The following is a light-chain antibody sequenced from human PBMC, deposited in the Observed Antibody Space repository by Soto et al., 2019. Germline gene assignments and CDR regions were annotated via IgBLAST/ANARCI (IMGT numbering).Light chain of an antibody. CDR3: QQSFSTPRFT. CDR1: QGISSY. J-gene: IGKJ3*01. CDR2: AAS. Sequence: DIQLTQSPSFLSASVGDRVTITCRASQGISSYLAWYQQKPGKAPRLIYAASSLQSGVPSRFSGGGSGTDFTLTISSLQPEDFATYYCQQSFSTPRFTFGPGTKVDIK. V-gene: IGKV1-39*01.